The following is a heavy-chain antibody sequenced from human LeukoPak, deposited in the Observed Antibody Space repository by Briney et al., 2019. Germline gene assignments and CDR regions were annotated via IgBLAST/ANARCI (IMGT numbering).Heavy chain of an antibody. D-gene: IGHD3-16*02. Sequence: SETLSLTCAVYGGSFSGYYWSWIRQPPGKGLEWIGEINHSGSTNYNPSLKSRVTISVDTSKNQFSLKLSSVTAADTAVYYCARGRRSSWELSFGGRNYYGMDVWGQGTTVTVSS. CDR2: INHSGST. V-gene: IGHV4-34*01. J-gene: IGHJ6*02. CDR3: ARGRRSSWELSFGGRNYYGMDV. CDR1: GGSFSGYY.